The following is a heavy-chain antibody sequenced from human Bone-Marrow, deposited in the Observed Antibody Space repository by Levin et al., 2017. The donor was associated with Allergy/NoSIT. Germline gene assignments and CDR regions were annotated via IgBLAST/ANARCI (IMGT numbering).Heavy chain of an antibody. V-gene: IGHV3-48*03. Sequence: GGSLRLSCAASGFTFSSYEMNWVRQAPGKGLEWVSYISSSASIRYYAHSVKGRFTISRDNAKNSLYLQMNSLTVDDTAIYYCARESGDGYNDGDGGHWGQGTLVTVSS. CDR2: ISSSASIR. D-gene: IGHD5-24*01. CDR3: ARESGDGYNDGDGGH. CDR1: GFTFSSYE. J-gene: IGHJ4*02.